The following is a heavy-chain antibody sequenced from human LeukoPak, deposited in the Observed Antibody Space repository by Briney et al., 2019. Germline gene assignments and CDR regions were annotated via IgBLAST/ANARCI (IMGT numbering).Heavy chain of an antibody. Sequence: GGSLRLSCAASGFTVSSNYMSWVRQAPGKGLEWVSVIHSDGATHYADSVKGRVTISRDTSKNTLYHQMNSLRAEDTAVYYCASTSIIRGYDHDQYYWGQGTLVTVSS. CDR2: IHSDGAT. D-gene: IGHD5-12*01. CDR1: GFTVSSNY. V-gene: IGHV3-53*01. J-gene: IGHJ4*02. CDR3: ASTSIIRGYDHDQYY.